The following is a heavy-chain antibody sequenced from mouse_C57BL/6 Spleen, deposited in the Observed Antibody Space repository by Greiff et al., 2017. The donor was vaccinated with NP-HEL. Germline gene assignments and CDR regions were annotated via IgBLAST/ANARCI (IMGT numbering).Heavy chain of an antibody. CDR1: GYTFTSYW. CDR3: ARKGSSGTGFAY. Sequence: VQLQQPGAELVRPGSSVKLSCKASGYTFTSYWMHWVKQRPIQGLEWIGNIDPSDSETHYNQKFKDKATLTVDKSSSTAYMQLSSLTSEDSAVYYCARKGSSGTGFAYWGQGTLVTVSA. D-gene: IGHD3-2*02. J-gene: IGHJ3*01. CDR2: IDPSDSET. V-gene: IGHV1-52*01.